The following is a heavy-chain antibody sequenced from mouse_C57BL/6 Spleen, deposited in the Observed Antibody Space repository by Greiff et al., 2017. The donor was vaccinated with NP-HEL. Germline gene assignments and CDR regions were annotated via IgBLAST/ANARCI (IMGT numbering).Heavy chain of an antibody. Sequence: QVQLQQPGAELVKPGASVKVSCKASGYTFTSYWMHWVKQRPGQGLEWIGRIHPSDSDTNYNQKFTGKATLTVDKSSSPAYMQLSSLTSEDSAVYYCARTYYYGSSHWYFDVWGTGTTVTVSS. CDR2: IHPSDSDT. CDR3: ARTYYYGSSHWYFDV. V-gene: IGHV1-74*01. J-gene: IGHJ1*03. CDR1: GYTFTSYW. D-gene: IGHD1-1*01.